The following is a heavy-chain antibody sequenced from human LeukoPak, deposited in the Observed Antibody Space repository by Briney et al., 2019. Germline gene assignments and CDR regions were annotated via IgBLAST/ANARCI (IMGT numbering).Heavy chain of an antibody. CDR3: ARFVTWAFDI. V-gene: IGHV3-53*01. J-gene: IGHJ3*02. CDR2: IYSGGRT. Sequence: GESLRLSCAASGFTVSDKDMSWVRQAPGKGLEWVLVIYSGGRTNYADSVKGRLIISRDNSKNTLYLQMKSLRAEDTAVYYCARFVTWAFDIWGQGTMVTVSS. D-gene: IGHD5-18*01. CDR1: GFTVSDKD.